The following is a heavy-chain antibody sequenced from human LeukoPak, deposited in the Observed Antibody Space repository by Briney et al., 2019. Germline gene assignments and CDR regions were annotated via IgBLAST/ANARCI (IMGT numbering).Heavy chain of an antibody. V-gene: IGHV3-48*03. Sequence: GGSLRLSCAASEFLFSNSDMSWVRQAPGKGLEWVSYISSSGRTIFYADSVKGRFTISRDNAKNSLFLQMNSLRAEDTAVYYCARDGWVDYWGQGTLVTVSS. CDR2: ISSSGRTI. CDR1: EFLFSNSD. CDR3: ARDGWVDY. D-gene: IGHD6-19*01. J-gene: IGHJ4*02.